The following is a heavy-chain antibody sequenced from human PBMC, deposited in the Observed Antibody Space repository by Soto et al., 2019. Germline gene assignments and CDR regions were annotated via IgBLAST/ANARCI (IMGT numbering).Heavy chain of an antibody. J-gene: IGHJ5*02. V-gene: IGHV4-30-4*01. Sequence: SETLSLTCTVSGGSISSGDYYWSWIRQPPGKGLEWIGYIYYSGSTYYNPSLKSRVTISVDTSKNQFSLKLSSVTAADTAVYYCARDGSGIADWFDPWGEGTLVTVS. CDR3: ARDGSGIADWFDP. CDR1: GGSISSGDYY. D-gene: IGHD3-10*01. CDR2: IYYSGST.